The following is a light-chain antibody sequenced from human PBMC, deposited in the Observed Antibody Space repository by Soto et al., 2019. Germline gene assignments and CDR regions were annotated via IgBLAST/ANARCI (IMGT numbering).Light chain of an antibody. V-gene: IGKV1-9*01. J-gene: IGKJ2*01. CDR1: QDITNF. CDR2: GAS. CDR3: QHLNSYPYT. Sequence: DIQLTQSPSFLSAPVGDRVTITCRASQDITNFLAWYQQKPGKAPELLIYGASTLHSGVPPRFSGSGSGTEFTLTVSSLQPEDFVTYHCQHLNSYPYTFGQGTKVDIK.